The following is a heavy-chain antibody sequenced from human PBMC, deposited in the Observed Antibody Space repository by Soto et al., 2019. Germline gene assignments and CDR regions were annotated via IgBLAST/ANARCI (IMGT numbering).Heavy chain of an antibody. CDR1: GDSVSSNDAV. Sequence: QVQLQQSGPGLVKPSQTFSLTCAISGDSVSSNDAVWNWIRQSPSRGLEWLGRTYYRSIWQTEYAVSGKDRMSTNPDAPNNQFALQLISVTPNDTAMYDCARLVGNSWLDHWGQEPLVTFS. V-gene: IGHV6-1*01. J-gene: IGHJ5*02. D-gene: IGHD6-6*01. CDR3: ARLVGNSWLDH. CDR2: TYYRSIWQT.